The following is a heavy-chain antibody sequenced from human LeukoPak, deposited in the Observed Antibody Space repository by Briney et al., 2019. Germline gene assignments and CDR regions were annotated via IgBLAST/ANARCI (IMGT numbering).Heavy chain of an antibody. V-gene: IGHV4-34*01. CDR3: ARGRVTIFGVRYFDY. Sequence: SETLSLTCAVYGGSFSGYYWSWIRQPPGKGLEWIGEINHSGSTNYNPSLKSRVTISVDTSKNQFSLKLSSVTAADTAVYYCARGRVTIFGVRYFDYWGQGTLVTVSS. D-gene: IGHD3-3*01. CDR2: INHSGST. J-gene: IGHJ4*02. CDR1: GGSFSGYY.